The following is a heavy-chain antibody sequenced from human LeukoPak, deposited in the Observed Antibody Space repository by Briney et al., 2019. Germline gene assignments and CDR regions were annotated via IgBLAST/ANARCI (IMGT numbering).Heavy chain of an antibody. J-gene: IGHJ4*02. CDR3: ARDVILTSSGYYYFDY. Sequence: ASVKVSRKASGGTFSTYAVSWLRQAPGQGLEWIGGIIPIFGTTNYAQKFQGRLTITADKSTGTAYMELSRLRSEDTAVYYCARDVILTSSGYYYFDYWGQGTLVTVSS. V-gene: IGHV1-69*06. CDR2: IIPIFGTT. CDR1: GGTFSTYA. D-gene: IGHD3-22*01.